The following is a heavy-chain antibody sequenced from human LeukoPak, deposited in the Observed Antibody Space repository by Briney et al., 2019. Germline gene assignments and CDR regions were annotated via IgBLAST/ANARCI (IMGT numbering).Heavy chain of an antibody. V-gene: IGHV3-23*01. CDR1: GXTFSNYA. J-gene: IGHJ4*02. CDR3: AKDRTVFRGITYYFDY. CDR2: ISASGTST. D-gene: IGHD3-10*01. Sequence: PGGSLRLSCAASGXTFSNYALSWVRQAPGEGLEWVSAISASGTSTYYADSVKGRFTISKDNSKNTLYLQMNSLRADDTAIYYCAKDRTVFRGITYYFDYWGQGTLVTVSS.